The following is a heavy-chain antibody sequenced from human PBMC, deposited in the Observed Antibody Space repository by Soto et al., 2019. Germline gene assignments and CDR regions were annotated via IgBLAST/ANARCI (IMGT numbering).Heavy chain of an antibody. D-gene: IGHD2-2*02. CDR2: IYHSGST. Sequence: SETLSLTCAVSGGSISSGGYSWSWIRQPPGKGLEWIGYIYHSGSTYYNPSLKSRVTISVDTSKNQFSLKLSSVTAADTAVYYCARFQGGGCSSTSCYMVDWFAPWGQGTLVTVSS. CDR1: GGSISSGGYS. J-gene: IGHJ5*02. CDR3: ARFQGGGCSSTSCYMVDWFAP. V-gene: IGHV4-30-2*02.